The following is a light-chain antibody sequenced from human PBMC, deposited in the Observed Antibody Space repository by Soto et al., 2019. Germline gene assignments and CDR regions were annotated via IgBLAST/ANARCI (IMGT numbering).Light chain of an antibody. CDR1: QSVSSY. CDR3: AQRSNWPPYT. V-gene: IGKV3-11*01. Sequence: EIVLTQSPATLSLSPGERATLSCRASQSVSSYLAWYPQKPCQAPRLLIYDASNRATGIPARVSGSGSGTDFTLTISSLEPKDFAVYYCAQRSNWPPYTFGQGTKLEIK. J-gene: IGKJ2*01. CDR2: DAS.